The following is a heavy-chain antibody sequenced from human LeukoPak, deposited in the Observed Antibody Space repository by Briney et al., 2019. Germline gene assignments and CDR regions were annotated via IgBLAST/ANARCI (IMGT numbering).Heavy chain of an antibody. Sequence: SETLSLTCTVSGGSISSSSYYWGWLRQPPGKGLEWIGSIYYSGSTYYNPSLKSRVTISVDTSKNQFSLKLSSVTAADTTVYYCARDIVGLNYFDYWGQGTLVTVSS. CDR2: IYYSGST. V-gene: IGHV4-39*07. CDR1: GGSISSSSYY. J-gene: IGHJ4*02. D-gene: IGHD3-10*01. CDR3: ARDIVGLNYFDY.